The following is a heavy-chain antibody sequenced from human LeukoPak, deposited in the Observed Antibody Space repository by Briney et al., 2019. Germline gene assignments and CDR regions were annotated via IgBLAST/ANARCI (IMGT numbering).Heavy chain of an antibody. CDR1: GFTFSSYA. D-gene: IGHD1-1*01. V-gene: IGHV3-23*01. Sequence: GGSLRLSCAASGFTFSSYAMSWVRQAPGKGLEWVSAISYRIDTTYYADSVKSRFTISRDNSKNTLYLQMNSLRAEDTAVYYCAREVNDSFDYWGQGTLVTVSS. CDR2: ISYRIDTT. CDR3: AREVNDSFDY. J-gene: IGHJ4*02.